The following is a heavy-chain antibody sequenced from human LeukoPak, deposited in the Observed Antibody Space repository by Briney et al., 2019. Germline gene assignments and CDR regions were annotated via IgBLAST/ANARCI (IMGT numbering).Heavy chain of an antibody. CDR2: MNPNSGNT. CDR1: GYTFTSYD. D-gene: IGHD3-3*01. J-gene: IGHJ6*03. CDR3: ARGLGNDFWSGYYPYYYYYYMDV. Sequence: ASVTVSCTASGYTFTSYDINWVRQATGQGLEWMGWMNPNSGNTGYAQKFQGRVTMTRNTSISTAYMELSSLRSEDTAVYYCARGLGNDFWSGYYPYYYYYYMDVWGKGTTVTVSS. V-gene: IGHV1-8*01.